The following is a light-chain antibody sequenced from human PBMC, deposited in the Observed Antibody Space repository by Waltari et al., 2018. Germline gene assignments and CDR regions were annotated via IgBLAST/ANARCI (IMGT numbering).Light chain of an antibody. CDR1: TSDIGSYTF. V-gene: IGLV2-14*03. CDR3: SSYSSRSTLI. CDR2: HVH. J-gene: IGLJ2*01. Sequence: QSALTQPASVSGTPGQSIAISCTGTTSDIGSYTFFSWYQQHPGKAPKFLLYHVHKRTTGVSDRFAGSQSGKTASLTISGRQAEDEADYYCSSYSSRSTLIFGGGTKLTVL.